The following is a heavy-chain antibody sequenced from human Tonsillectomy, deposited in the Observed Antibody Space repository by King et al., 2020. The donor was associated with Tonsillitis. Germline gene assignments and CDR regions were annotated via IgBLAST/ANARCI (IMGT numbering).Heavy chain of an antibody. J-gene: IGHJ3*02. V-gene: IGHV4-59*01. CDR2: IYYSGST. CDR1: GGSISSYY. D-gene: IGHD7-27*01. CDR3: ARGVGNWGAYDI. Sequence: VQLQESGPGLVKPSETLSLTCTVSGGSISSYYWSWIRQPPGKGLEWIGYIYYSGSTNYNPSLKSRITTSLDTSKSQFSLKLNSVTAADTAVFYCARGVGNWGAYDIWGQGTMVTVSS.